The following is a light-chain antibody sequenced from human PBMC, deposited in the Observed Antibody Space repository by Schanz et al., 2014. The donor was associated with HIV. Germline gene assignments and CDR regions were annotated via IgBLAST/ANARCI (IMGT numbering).Light chain of an antibody. Sequence: QSVLTQPPSVSGAPGQRVTISCTGGSSNLGTNFQVHWYQQLPGTAPKLLIYNNNIRPSGVPDRFSGSTSGTSASLAITGXXXXDEADYFCQSYDKSLSVVIFGGGTQLTVL. CDR2: NNN. CDR3: QSYDKSLSVVI. V-gene: IGLV1-40*01. J-gene: IGLJ2*01. CDR1: SSNLGTNFQ.